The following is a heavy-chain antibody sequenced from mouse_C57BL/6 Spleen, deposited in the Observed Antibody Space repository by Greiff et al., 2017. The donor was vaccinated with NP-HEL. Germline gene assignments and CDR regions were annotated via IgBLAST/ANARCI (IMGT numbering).Heavy chain of an antibody. Sequence: EVKLVESGGGLVKPGGSLKLSCAASGFTFSSYAMSWVRQTPEKRLEWVATISDGGSYTYYPDNVKGRFTISRDNAKNNLYLQMSHLKSEDTAMYYCARDGDSSGYYAMDYWGQGTSVTVSS. D-gene: IGHD3-2*01. CDR3: ARDGDSSGYYAMDY. CDR1: GFTFSSYA. J-gene: IGHJ4*01. V-gene: IGHV5-4*01. CDR2: ISDGGSYT.